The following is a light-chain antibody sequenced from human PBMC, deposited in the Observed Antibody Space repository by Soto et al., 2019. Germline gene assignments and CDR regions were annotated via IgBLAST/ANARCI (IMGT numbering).Light chain of an antibody. CDR2: SNN. J-gene: IGLJ7*01. Sequence: QSVLTQSPSASGTPGQRVTISCSGSGSNLGSNSVNWYQQLPGTAPKLLIYSNNQRPSGVPDRFSSSKSGTSASLAISGLQSEDEADYYCAAWDDSLNGAVFGGGTQLTVL. V-gene: IGLV1-44*01. CDR1: GSNLGSNS. CDR3: AAWDDSLNGAV.